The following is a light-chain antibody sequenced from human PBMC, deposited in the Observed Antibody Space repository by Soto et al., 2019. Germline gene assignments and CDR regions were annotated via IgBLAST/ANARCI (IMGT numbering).Light chain of an antibody. J-gene: IGKJ2*01. V-gene: IGKV1-39*01. Sequence: DIQMTQSPSSLSASVGDRVTITCRASQSISSYLNWYQQKPGKAPQLLIYAASSLQSGVPSSFSGSGSGTDFTLTISSLQPEDFATYYCQQSYSTPRYTFGQGTNLEIK. CDR1: QSISSY. CDR2: AAS. CDR3: QQSYSTPRYT.